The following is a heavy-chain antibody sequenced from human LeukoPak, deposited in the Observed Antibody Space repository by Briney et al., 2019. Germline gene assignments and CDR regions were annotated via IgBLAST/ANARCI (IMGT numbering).Heavy chain of an antibody. CDR1: GGSISSGGYY. V-gene: IGHV4-31*03. CDR3: ARGGARTKRLLWFGELSYSINWFDP. D-gene: IGHD3-10*01. CDR2: IYYSGST. J-gene: IGHJ5*02. Sequence: SQTLSLTCTVSGGSISSGGYYWSWIRQHPGKGLEWIGYIYYSGSTYYNPSLKSRVTISVDTSKNQFSLKLSSVTAADTAVYCCARGGARTKRLLWFGELSYSINWFDPWGQGTLVTVSS.